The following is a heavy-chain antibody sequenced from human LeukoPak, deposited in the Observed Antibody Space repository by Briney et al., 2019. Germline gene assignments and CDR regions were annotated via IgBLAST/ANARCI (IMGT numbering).Heavy chain of an antibody. V-gene: IGHV1-46*01. CDR1: GYTFTGYD. CDR2: INPSGGST. D-gene: IGHD4-17*01. J-gene: IGHJ4*02. Sequence: ASVKVSCKASGYTFTGYDMHWVRQAPGQGLEWMGIINPSGGSTSYAQKFQGRVTMTRDMSTSTVYMELSSLRSEDTAVYYCAKAYYDDYATAPRDFYYWGQGTLVTVSS. CDR3: AKAYYDDYATAPRDFYY.